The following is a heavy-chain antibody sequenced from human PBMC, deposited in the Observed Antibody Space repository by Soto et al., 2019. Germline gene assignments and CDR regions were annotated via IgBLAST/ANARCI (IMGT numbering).Heavy chain of an antibody. J-gene: IGHJ4*02. D-gene: IGHD2-8*02. V-gene: IGHV3-15*02. CDR1: GFTFNSAW. CDR3: TTWKIEKSCTSVSRYGDGAY. CDR2: IKSWTDGGRV. Sequence: EVPLVESGGALVKPGESLTLSCAASGFTFNSAWMTWVRQAPGKGLEWVGRIKSWTDGGRVDTAAPVKGRFTIYRDDSKNAFYLQMNSLKSEDTAVYYCTTWKIEKSCTSVSRYGDGAYWGQGTLVHVSS.